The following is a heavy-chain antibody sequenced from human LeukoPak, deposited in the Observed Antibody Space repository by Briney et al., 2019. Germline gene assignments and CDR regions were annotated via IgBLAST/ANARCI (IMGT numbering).Heavy chain of an antibody. CDR1: GFTFSSYL. CDR2: INRDGYTI. CDR3: VFGRYGGGFDS. D-gene: IGHD6-19*01. V-gene: IGHV3-74*01. J-gene: IGHJ5*01. Sequence: GGSLRLSCAASGFTFSSYLMHWVRQAPGKGLVWVSSINRDGYTISYADSVKGRFTISRDNAKNTVFQQMNSLRAEDTAVYYCVFGRYGGGFDSWGQGTLVTVSS.